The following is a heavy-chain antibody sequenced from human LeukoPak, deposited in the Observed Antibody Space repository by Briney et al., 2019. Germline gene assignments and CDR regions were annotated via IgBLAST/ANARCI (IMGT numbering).Heavy chain of an antibody. CDR2: IYSGGRT. CDR1: GGSISSAGYY. Sequence: SQTLSLTCTVSGGSISSAGYYWSWIRQHPGKDLEWIGNIYSGGRTYHNSSLESRVAISIDTSKNQFSLKLNPVTAADTAVYYCARRAGASGSYYDAFDIWGQGIMVTVSS. J-gene: IGHJ3*02. D-gene: IGHD3-10*01. V-gene: IGHV4-31*03. CDR3: ARRAGASGSYYDAFDI.